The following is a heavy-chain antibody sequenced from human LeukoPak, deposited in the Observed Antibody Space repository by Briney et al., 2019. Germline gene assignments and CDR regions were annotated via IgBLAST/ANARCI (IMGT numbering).Heavy chain of an antibody. D-gene: IGHD2-2*01. J-gene: IGHJ4*02. Sequence: GGSLRLSCAASGFTLSSCAMSWVRQAPGKGLEWVSAISGSGGRPYYADSVKGRFTISRDNSKNTLYLQMNSLRAEDTAVYYCARHPEPGYCSSTSCHESYFDYWGQGTLVTVSS. CDR1: GFTLSSCA. CDR2: ISGSGGRP. V-gene: IGHV3-23*01. CDR3: ARHPEPGYCSSTSCHESYFDY.